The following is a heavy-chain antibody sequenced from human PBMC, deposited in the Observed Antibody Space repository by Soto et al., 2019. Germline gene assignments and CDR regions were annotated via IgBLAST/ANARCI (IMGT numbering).Heavy chain of an antibody. D-gene: IGHD3-9*01. V-gene: IGHV3-21*01. J-gene: IGHJ4*02. CDR3: VSADIVTGYYEKDFDH. CDR1: GFTFSSYS. CDR2: ISSSSSYI. Sequence: GGSLRLSCAASGFTFSSYSMNWVRQAPGKGLEWVSSISSSSSYIYYADSVKGRFTISRDNAKNSLYLQMNSLRAEDTAVYYCVSADIVTGYYEKDFDHWGQAILVTVSS.